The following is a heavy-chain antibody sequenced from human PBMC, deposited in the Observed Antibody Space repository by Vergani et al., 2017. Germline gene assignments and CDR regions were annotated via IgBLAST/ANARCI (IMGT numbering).Heavy chain of an antibody. J-gene: IGHJ5*02. Sequence: QVQLVESGGGVVQPGRSLRLSCAASGFTFNQYGMHWVRQAPGKGLEWVAVTWYDGNNKQYADSVKGRFTISRDNSTSTMYLQMNSLRDEDTGVYYCARDLRLLYNRFDPWGEGTLLTVSS. CDR3: ARDLRLLYNRFDP. CDR2: TWYDGNNK. D-gene: IGHD1-14*01. V-gene: IGHV3-33*01. CDR1: GFTFNQYG.